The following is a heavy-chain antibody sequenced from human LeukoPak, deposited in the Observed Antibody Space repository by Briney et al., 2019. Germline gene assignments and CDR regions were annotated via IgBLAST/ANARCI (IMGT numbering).Heavy chain of an antibody. V-gene: IGHV3-23*01. Sequence: GGSLRLSCAASGFTFSSYAMSWVRQAPGKGLDWVSAISGSGGSTYYAGSVKGRFTISRDNSKNTLYLQMNSLRAEDTAVYYCAKSPGELLWFGELVYWGQGTLVTVSS. CDR1: GFTFSSYA. D-gene: IGHD3-10*01. CDR2: ISGSGGST. J-gene: IGHJ4*02. CDR3: AKSPGELLWFGELVY.